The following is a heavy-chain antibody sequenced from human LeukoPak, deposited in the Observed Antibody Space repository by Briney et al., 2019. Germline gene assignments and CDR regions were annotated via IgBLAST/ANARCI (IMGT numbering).Heavy chain of an antibody. CDR3: AKSNGYGLVDI. CDR1: GGTFSSYA. D-gene: IGHD3-10*01. J-gene: IGHJ3*02. V-gene: IGHV1-69*06. CDR2: IIPIFGTA. Sequence: GASVKVSCKASGGTFSSYAISWVRQAPGQGLEWMGGIIPIFGTANYAQKFQGRVTITADKSTSTAYMELSNLRSEDTAVYYCAKSNGYGLVDIWGQGTMVTVSS.